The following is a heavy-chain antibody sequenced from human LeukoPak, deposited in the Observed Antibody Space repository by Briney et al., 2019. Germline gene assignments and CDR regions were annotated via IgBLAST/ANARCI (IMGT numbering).Heavy chain of an antibody. D-gene: IGHD6-19*01. V-gene: IGHV4-59*01. CDR2: INYSGST. CDR1: GGSISSYY. J-gene: IGHJ3*02. Sequence: SETLSLTCTVSGGSISSYYWSWIRQPPGKGLEWIGYINYSGSTNYNPSLKSRVTISVDTSKNQFSLKLSSVTAADTAVYHCATAIAVANDAFDIWGQGTMVTVSS. CDR3: ATAIAVANDAFDI.